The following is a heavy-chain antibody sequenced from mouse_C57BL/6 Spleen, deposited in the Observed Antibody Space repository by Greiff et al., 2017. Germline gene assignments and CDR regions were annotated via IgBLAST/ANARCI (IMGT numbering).Heavy chain of an antibody. CDR3: ARGYGSSLAWFAY. D-gene: IGHD1-1*01. CDR1: GFNIKNTY. V-gene: IGHV14-3*01. CDR2: IDPANGNT. J-gene: IGHJ3*01. Sequence: VQLQQSVAELVRPGASVKLSCTASGFNIKNTYMHWVKQRPEQGLEWIGRIDPANGNTKYAPKFQGKATITAATSSNTAYLQLSILTSEDTAIYYCARGYGSSLAWFAYWGQGTLVTVSA.